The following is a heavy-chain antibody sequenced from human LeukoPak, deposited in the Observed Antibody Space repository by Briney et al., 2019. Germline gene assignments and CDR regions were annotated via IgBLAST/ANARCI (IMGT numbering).Heavy chain of an antibody. J-gene: IGHJ1*01. V-gene: IGHV1-18*01. Sequence: GASVKVSCKASGYTFTSYGISWVRQAPGQGLEWMGWISAYNGNTNYAQKLQGRVTMTTDTSTSTAYMELRSLSSDDTAVYYCARDSWRTVVTAFAEYFQHWGQGTLVTVSS. CDR2: ISAYNGNT. CDR1: GYTFTSYG. D-gene: IGHD4-23*01. CDR3: ARDSWRTVVTAFAEYFQH.